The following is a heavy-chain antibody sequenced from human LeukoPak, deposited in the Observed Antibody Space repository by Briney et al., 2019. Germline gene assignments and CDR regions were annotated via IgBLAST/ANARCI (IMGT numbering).Heavy chain of an antibody. CDR2: ISGSGGST. CDR1: GFTFSSYA. V-gene: IGHV3-23*01. CDR3: ARYRDGYNYFDY. Sequence: GGSLRLSCAASGFTFSSYAMSWVRQAPGKGLEWVSAISGSGGSTYYADSVKGRFTISRDNSKNTLYLQMNSLRAEDTAVYYCARYRDGYNYFDYWGQGTLVTVSS. D-gene: IGHD5-24*01. J-gene: IGHJ4*02.